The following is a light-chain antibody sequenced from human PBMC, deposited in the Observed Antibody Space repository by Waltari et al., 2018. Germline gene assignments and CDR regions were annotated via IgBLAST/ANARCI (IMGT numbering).Light chain of an antibody. CDR2: EVS. V-gene: IGLV2-14*01. J-gene: IGLJ1*01. CDR3: SSYTSSSNYV. Sequence: QSALTPPASVSGSPGQSLTISCTGTSSDVGGYNYVSWYQQHPGKAPKLMIYEVSNRPSGVSNRFSGSKSGNTASLTISGLQAEDEADYYCSSYTSSSNYVFGTGTKVTVL. CDR1: SSDVGGYNY.